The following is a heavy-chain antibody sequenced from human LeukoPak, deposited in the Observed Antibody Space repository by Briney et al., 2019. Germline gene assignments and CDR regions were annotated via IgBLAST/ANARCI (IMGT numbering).Heavy chain of an antibody. J-gene: IGHJ6*02. D-gene: IGHD2-2*02. Sequence: PSETLSLTCAVYGGSFSGYYWSWIRQPPGKGLEWIGEINHSGSTNYNPSLKSRVTISVDTSKNQFSLKLSSVTAADTAVYYCARGLRSGYCSSTSCYRMSGYYGMDVWGQGTTVTVSS. CDR3: ARGLRSGYCSSTSCYRMSGYYGMDV. V-gene: IGHV4-34*01. CDR1: GGSFSGYY. CDR2: INHSGST.